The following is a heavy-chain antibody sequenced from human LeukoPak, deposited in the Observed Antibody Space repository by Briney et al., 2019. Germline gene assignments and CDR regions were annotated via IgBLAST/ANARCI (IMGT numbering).Heavy chain of an antibody. CDR2: IYYSGSP. V-gene: IGHV4-39*07. CDR1: GGSISSSSYY. D-gene: IGHD3-3*02. Sequence: SETLSLTCTVSGGSISSSSYYWGWIRQPPGKGLEWIGSIYYSGSPYYNPSLKSRVTISVDTSKNQFSLKLSSVTAADTAVYYCARAHFWSGFYFGGDYWGQGTLVTVSS. J-gene: IGHJ4*02. CDR3: ARAHFWSGFYFGGDY.